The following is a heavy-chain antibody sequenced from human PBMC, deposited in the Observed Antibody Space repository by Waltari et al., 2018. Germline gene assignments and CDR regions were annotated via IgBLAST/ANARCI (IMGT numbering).Heavy chain of an antibody. J-gene: IGHJ3*02. CDR3: ARGDITGDAFDI. CDR2: MNPNSGNT. V-gene: IGHV1-8*03. Sequence: QVQLVQSGAEVKKPGSSVKVSCKASGGTFSSYAISWVRQAPGQGLEGMGWMNPNSGNTGYAQKFQGRVTITRNTSISTAYMELSSLRSEDTAVYYCARGDITGDAFDIWGQGTMVTVSS. D-gene: IGHD3-10*01. CDR1: GGTFSSYA.